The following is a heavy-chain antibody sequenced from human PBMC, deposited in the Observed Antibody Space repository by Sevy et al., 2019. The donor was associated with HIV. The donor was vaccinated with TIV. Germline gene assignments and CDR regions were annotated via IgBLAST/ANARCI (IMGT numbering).Heavy chain of an antibody. D-gene: IGHD3-10*01. CDR1: GFTFSYYT. V-gene: IGHV3-21*06. CDR2: ISSGSSYI. Sequence: GGSLRLSCAASGFTFSYYTMNWVRQAPGKGLEWVSYISSGSSYISYTDSVKGRFTISRDNAKNSLYLQMNRLRPEDPAMYFCARDRDYYGSGTFDAWGQGTTVTVSS. J-gene: IGHJ6*02. CDR3: ARDRDYYGSGTFDA.